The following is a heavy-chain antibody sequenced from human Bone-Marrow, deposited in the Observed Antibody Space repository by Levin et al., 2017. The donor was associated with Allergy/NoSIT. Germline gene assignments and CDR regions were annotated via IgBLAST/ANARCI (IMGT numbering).Heavy chain of an antibody. CDR1: GFTFSSYS. J-gene: IGHJ4*02. CDR2: ISSSSSYI. Sequence: GESLKISCAASGFTFSSYSMNWVRQAPGKGLEWVSSISSSSSYIYYADSVKGRFTISRDNAKNSLYLQMNSLRAEDTAVYYCARDTSSEDFWSGYDPKGFDYWGQGTLVTVSS. CDR3: ARDTSSEDFWSGYDPKGFDY. V-gene: IGHV3-21*01. D-gene: IGHD3-3*01.